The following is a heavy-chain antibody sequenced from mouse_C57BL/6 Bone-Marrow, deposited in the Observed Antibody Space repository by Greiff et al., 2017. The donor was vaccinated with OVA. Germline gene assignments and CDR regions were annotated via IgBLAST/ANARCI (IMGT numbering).Heavy chain of an antibody. D-gene: IGHD1-1*01. CDR3: TILITTVVKDAMDY. Sequence: EVQLQQSGAELVRPGASVKLSCTASGFNIKDYYMHWVKQRPEQGLEWIGRIDPEDGDTEYAPKFQGKATMTADTSSNTAYLQLSSLTSEDTAVYYCTILITTVVKDAMDYWGQGTSVTVSS. J-gene: IGHJ4*01. CDR2: IDPEDGDT. CDR1: GFNIKDYY. V-gene: IGHV14-1*01.